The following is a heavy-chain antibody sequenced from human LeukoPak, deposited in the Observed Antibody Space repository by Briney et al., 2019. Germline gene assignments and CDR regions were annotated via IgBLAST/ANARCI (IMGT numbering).Heavy chain of an antibody. CDR1: GGSISSSSYY. CDR3: ARDDYGGKDFDY. Sequence: SETLSLTCTVSGGSISSSSYYWGWIRQPPGKGLEWIGGIYYSGSTYYNPSLKSRVTISVDTSKNQFSLKLSSVTAADTAVYYCARDDYGGKDFDYWGQGTLVTVSS. CDR2: IYYSGST. V-gene: IGHV4-39*07. J-gene: IGHJ4*02. D-gene: IGHD4-23*01.